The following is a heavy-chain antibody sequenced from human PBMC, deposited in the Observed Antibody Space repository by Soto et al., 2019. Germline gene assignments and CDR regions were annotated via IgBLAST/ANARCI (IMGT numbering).Heavy chain of an antibody. Sequence: EVQLLESGGGLVQPGGSLRLSCAASGFPFSTSAMNWLRQAPGKGLEWVSFISGTSDAAYYGASGKGRFTSASYHSKNTLYRLMNSLRAEYTSVDNCGKYSGSYPDYKVKYVWGQVPTVTVAS. D-gene: IGHD1-26*01. CDR3: GKYSGSYPDYKVKYV. J-gene: IGHJ6*02. V-gene: IGHV3-23*01. CDR2: ISGTSDAA. CDR1: GFPFSTSA.